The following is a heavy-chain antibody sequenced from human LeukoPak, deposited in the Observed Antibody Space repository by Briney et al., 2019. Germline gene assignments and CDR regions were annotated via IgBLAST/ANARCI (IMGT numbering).Heavy chain of an antibody. CDR1: GYTFTSYD. CDR2: MNPNSGNT. Sequence: GASVKDSCKASGYTFTSYDINWVRQATGQGLEWMGWMNPNSGNTGYAQKFQGRVTMTRNTSISTAYMELSSLRSEDTAVYYCARGTMVRGVIIKSLLFGYWGQGTLVTVSS. D-gene: IGHD3-10*01. V-gene: IGHV1-8*01. CDR3: ARGTMVRGVIIKSLLFGY. J-gene: IGHJ4*02.